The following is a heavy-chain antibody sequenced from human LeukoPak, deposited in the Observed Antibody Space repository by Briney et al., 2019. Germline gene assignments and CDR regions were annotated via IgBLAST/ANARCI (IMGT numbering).Heavy chain of an antibody. CDR3: ARGRGSYFDY. CDR1: GFTFSNYG. Sequence: TGGSLRLSCATSGFTFSNYGMHWVRQAPGKGLEWVAVIWYDGSDKKYADSVKGRFTISRDTSNNTLYAQMNSLRAEDTAVYYCARGRGSYFDYWGQGTLVTVSS. CDR2: IWYDGSDK. V-gene: IGHV3-33*08. D-gene: IGHD1-26*01. J-gene: IGHJ4*02.